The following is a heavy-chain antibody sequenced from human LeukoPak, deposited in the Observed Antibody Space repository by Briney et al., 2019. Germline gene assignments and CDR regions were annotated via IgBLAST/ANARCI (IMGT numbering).Heavy chain of an antibody. D-gene: IGHD6-19*01. CDR2: ISYDGSNK. CDR3: AKGPTQYSSGWLT. Sequence: GGSLRLSCAASGFTFSGYGMHWVRQAPGKGLEWVGVISYDGSNKYYADSVKGRFTISRDNSKNTLYLQMNSLRAEDTAVYYCAKGPTQYSSGWLTWGQGTLVTVSS. CDR1: GFTFSGYG. J-gene: IGHJ5*02. V-gene: IGHV3-30*18.